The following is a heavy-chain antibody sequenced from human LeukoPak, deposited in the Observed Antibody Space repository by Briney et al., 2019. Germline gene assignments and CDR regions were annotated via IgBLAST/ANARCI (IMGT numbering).Heavy chain of an antibody. Sequence: GASVKVSCKASGYTFTGYYMHWVRQAPGQGLEWMGWINPNSGGTNYAQKFQGRVTMTRDTSISTAYMELSRLRSDDTAVYYCARDLSSGRGWLRLEDSSGWYGDFQHWGQGTLVTVSS. J-gene: IGHJ1*01. CDR1: GYTFTGYY. CDR2: INPNSGGT. D-gene: IGHD6-19*01. V-gene: IGHV1-2*02. CDR3: ARDLSSGRGWLRLEDSSGWYGDFQH.